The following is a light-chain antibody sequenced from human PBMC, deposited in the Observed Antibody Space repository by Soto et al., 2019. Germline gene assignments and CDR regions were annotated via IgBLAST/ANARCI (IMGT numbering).Light chain of an antibody. CDR3: SSYTSSSTLYV. V-gene: IGLV2-14*01. CDR2: EVS. CDR1: SSDVGGYDY. Sequence: QSALTQPASVSGSPGQSITISCTGTSSDVGGYDYVSWYQQHPGKAPKLMIYEVSNRPSGVSNRFSSSKSGNTASLTISGLQAEDEADYYCSSYTSSSTLYVFGTGTKVT. J-gene: IGLJ1*01.